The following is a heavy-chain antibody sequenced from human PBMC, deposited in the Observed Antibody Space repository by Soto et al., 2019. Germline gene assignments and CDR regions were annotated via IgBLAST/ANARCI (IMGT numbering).Heavy chain of an antibody. J-gene: IGHJ4*02. V-gene: IGHV3-48*01. CDR3: ARDRGNNYYDY. Sequence: DVQLVESGGDLAQPGGSLRLSCAVSGYSFSNYGMNWVRQAPGKRLEWVSYIGIGGTTVFYTDSVKGRFTISRDNAKNSLYLQMNSLRAEDTAMYYCARDRGNNYYDYWGRGPLVIVSS. CDR1: GYSFSNYG. CDR2: IGIGGTTV. D-gene: IGHD3-10*01.